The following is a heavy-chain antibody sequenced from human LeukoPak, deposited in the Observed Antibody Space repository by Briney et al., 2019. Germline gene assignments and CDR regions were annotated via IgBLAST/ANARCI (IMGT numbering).Heavy chain of an antibody. CDR3: AGTYFDFRRGGAFDI. CDR2: AYYLGNT. J-gene: IGHJ3*02. V-gene: IGHV4-59*05. D-gene: IGHD3-3*01. Sequence: SETLSLTCSVSGVSISSYYWSWIRQSPGKGLEWIGRAYYLGNTNYSPSLRSRVIISVDMSKNQFSLTLTSMTAADTAVYYCAGTYFDFRRGGAFDIWGQGTIVTASS. CDR1: GVSISSYY.